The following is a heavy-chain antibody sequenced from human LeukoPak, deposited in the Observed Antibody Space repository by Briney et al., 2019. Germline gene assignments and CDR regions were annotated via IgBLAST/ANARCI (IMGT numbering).Heavy chain of an antibody. J-gene: IGHJ3*02. D-gene: IGHD6-6*01. Sequence: ASVKVSCKASGYTFTSYYMHWVRQAPGQGLEWMGIINPSGGSTSYAQKFQGRVTMTRDMSTSTVYMELSSLRSDDTAVYYCARRIAGRLINDAFDIWGQGTMVTVSS. V-gene: IGHV1-46*01. CDR3: ARRIAGRLINDAFDI. CDR2: INPSGGST. CDR1: GYTFTSYY.